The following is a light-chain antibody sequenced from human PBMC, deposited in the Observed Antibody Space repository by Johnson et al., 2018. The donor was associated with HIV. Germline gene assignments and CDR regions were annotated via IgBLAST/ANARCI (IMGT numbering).Light chain of an antibody. Sequence: QSVLTQPPSVSAAPGQKVSIYCSGSSSNIGNNYVSWYQQLPGTAPKLLIYENNKRPSGIPDRFSGSKSDTSATLGITGLQTGDEAEYYCGTWDTSLSVYVFGTGTKVTVL. CDR1: SSNIGNNY. CDR2: ENN. CDR3: GTWDTSLSVYV. V-gene: IGLV1-51*02. J-gene: IGLJ1*01.